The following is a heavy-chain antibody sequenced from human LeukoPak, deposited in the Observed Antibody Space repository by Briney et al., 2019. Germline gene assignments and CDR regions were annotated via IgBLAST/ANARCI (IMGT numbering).Heavy chain of an antibody. CDR2: ISSSSSYI. Sequence: GGSLRLSCAASGFTFSSYSMNWVRQAPGKGLEWVSSISSSSSYIYYADSVKGRFTISRDNAKNSLYLQMNSLRAEDTAVYYCARSVGATTDWFDPWGQGTQVIVSS. D-gene: IGHD1-26*01. CDR3: ARSVGATTDWFDP. V-gene: IGHV3-21*01. J-gene: IGHJ5*02. CDR1: GFTFSSYS.